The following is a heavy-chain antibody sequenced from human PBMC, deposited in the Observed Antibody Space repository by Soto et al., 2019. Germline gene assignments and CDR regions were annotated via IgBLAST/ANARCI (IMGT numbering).Heavy chain of an antibody. CDR1: GGSISSGGYY. V-gene: IGHV4-31*03. Sequence: QVQLQESGPGLVKPSQTLSLTCTVSGGSISSGGYYWTWIRQHPGKGLEWIGYIYYSGSTYYNPSLKRRGTGAVDTSKTPFTLKRSSVTAADTAVYYCARVCGGDCHYGMDVWGQGTTVTVSS. CDR3: ARVCGGDCHYGMDV. CDR2: IYYSGST. D-gene: IGHD2-21*02. J-gene: IGHJ6*02.